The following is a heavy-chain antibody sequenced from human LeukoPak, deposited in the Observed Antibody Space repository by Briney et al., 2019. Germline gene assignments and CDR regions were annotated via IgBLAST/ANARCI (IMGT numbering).Heavy chain of an antibody. CDR2: IYYSGNT. J-gene: IGHJ4*02. CDR1: GVSISSSNSY. CDR3: ARVAPGAMIRGAVDS. D-gene: IGHD3-10*01. V-gene: IGHV4-39*07. Sequence: PSETLSLTCTVSGVSISSSNSYWGWIRQPPGKGLEWIGSIYYSGNTYYNASLKSRVTISVDTSKNQFSLKVISVTAADTAVYYCARVAPGAMIRGAVDSWGQGTLVTVSS.